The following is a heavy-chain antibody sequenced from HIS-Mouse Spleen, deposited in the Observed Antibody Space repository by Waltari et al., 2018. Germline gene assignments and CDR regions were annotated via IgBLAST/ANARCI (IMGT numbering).Heavy chain of an antibody. CDR2: IYPGDSDT. D-gene: IGHD6-13*01. CDR3: ARRVAAAGRNYYGMDV. J-gene: IGHJ6*02. Sequence: VQLVQSGAEVKKPVESLKISCKGHGYSFTSYWIVWVRQMPGQGLEWMGLIYPGDSDTRYSPSFQGQVTISADKSISTAYLQWSSLKASDTAMYYCARRVAAAGRNYYGMDVWGQGTTVTVSS. V-gene: IGHV5-51*03. CDR1: GYSFTSYW.